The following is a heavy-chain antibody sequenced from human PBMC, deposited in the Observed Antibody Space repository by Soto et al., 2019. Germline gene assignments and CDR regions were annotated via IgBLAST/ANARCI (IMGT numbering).Heavy chain of an antibody. CDR1: GGSFSGYY. V-gene: IGHV4-34*01. CDR2: INHSGST. D-gene: IGHD6-6*01. Sequence: SETLSLTCAVYGGSFSGYYWSWIRQPPGKGLEWIGEINHSGSTNYNPSLKSRVTISVDTSKNQFSLKLSSVTAADTAVYYCARNGRRIAARGRRYYFDYWGQGTLVTVSS. CDR3: ARNGRRIAARGRRYYFDY. J-gene: IGHJ4*02.